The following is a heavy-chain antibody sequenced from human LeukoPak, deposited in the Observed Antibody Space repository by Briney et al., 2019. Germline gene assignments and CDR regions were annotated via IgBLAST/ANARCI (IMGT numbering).Heavy chain of an antibody. D-gene: IGHD6-13*01. Sequence: PGRSLRLSCAASGFTFSRHGMHWVRQAPGKGLEWVAVISHDGGDKYHADSVKGRFTISRDNSKNAMYLQMNSLRPEDTAVYYCAKDKSLAAADYYFDYWGQGTLVTVSS. CDR1: GFTFSRHG. CDR2: ISHDGGDK. J-gene: IGHJ4*02. CDR3: AKDKSLAAADYYFDY. V-gene: IGHV3-30*18.